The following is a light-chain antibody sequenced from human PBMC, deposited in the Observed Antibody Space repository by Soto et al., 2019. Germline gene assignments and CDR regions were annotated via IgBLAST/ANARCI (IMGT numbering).Light chain of an antibody. J-gene: IGLJ2*01. CDR1: ISDIGTYKY. CDR2: EVS. Sequence: QSALTQPASVSGSPGQSITISCTGTISDIGTYKYDSWFQHHPGKAPNLIIFEVSNRPSGISDRFSGFKSANTAYLTISGVQPEDEADYHCSSYTTIKTVVFGGGTKVTVL. V-gene: IGLV2-14*01. CDR3: SSYTTIKTVV.